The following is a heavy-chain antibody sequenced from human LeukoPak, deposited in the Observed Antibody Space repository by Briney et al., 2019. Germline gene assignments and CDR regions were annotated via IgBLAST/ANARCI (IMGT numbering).Heavy chain of an antibody. CDR3: ARGRRSSSWYSLIDY. J-gene: IGHJ4*02. CDR2: INHSGST. Sequence: PSETLSLTCAVYGGSFSGYYWSWIRQPPGKGLEWIGEINHSGSTNYNPSLKSRVTISVDTSKNQFSLKLSSVTAADTAVYYCARGRRSSSWYSLIDYWGQGTLVTVSS. CDR1: GGSFSGYY. D-gene: IGHD6-13*01. V-gene: IGHV4-34*01.